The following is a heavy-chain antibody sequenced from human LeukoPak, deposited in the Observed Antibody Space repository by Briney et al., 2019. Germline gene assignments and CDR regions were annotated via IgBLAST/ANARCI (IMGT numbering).Heavy chain of an antibody. CDR2: IYHSGST. V-gene: IGHV4-38-2*02. CDR1: GYSISSGYY. Sequence: SETLSLTCTVSGYSISSGYYWGWIRQPPGKGLEWIGSIYHSGSTYYNPSLESRVTISVDTSKNQFSLKLSSVTAADTAVYYCAVLAARGVDYWGQGTLVTVSS. J-gene: IGHJ4*02. D-gene: IGHD6-6*01. CDR3: AVLAARGVDY.